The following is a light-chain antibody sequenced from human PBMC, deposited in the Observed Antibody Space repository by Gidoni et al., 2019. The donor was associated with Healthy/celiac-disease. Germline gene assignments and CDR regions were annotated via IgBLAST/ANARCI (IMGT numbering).Light chain of an antibody. V-gene: IGKV3-20*01. CDR1: QSVSSSY. Sequence: EIVLTQSPVTLSLSPGERATLSCRASQSVSSSYLAWYQQKPGQAPRLLIYGASSRATGIPDRFSGSGSGTDFTLTISRLEPEDFAVYYCQQYGSSPPAGTFGQGTKVEIK. CDR3: QQYGSSPPAGT. CDR2: GAS. J-gene: IGKJ1*01.